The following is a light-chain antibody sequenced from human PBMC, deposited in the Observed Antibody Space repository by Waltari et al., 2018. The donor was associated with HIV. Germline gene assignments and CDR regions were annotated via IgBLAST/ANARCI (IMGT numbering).Light chain of an antibody. CDR3: QQRSNWPPAPT. V-gene: IGKV3-11*01. J-gene: IGKJ4*01. CDR1: QSVSTY. CDR2: DAS. Sequence: EIVLTQSPATLSLSPGERATLSCRASQSVSTYLAWYQQKSGQSPRLLIYDASIRATGLPARFRGSGSGTDFTLTISSLEPEDFAVYYCQQRSNWPPAPTFGGGTKVEIK.